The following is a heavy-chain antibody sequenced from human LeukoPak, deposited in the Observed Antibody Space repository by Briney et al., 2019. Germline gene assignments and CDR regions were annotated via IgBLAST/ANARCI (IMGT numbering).Heavy chain of an antibody. D-gene: IGHD3-10*01. CDR2: IRYDGSNK. Sequence: GGSLRLSCAASGFTFSSYGMHWVRQAPGKGLEWVAFIRYDGSNKYYADSVKGRFTISRDNSKNMLYLQMKSLRAEDTAIYYCATLMGVVRGIIIGYLGYWGQGTLVTVSP. V-gene: IGHV3-30*02. CDR1: GFTFSSYG. CDR3: ATLMGVVRGIIIGYLGY. J-gene: IGHJ4*02.